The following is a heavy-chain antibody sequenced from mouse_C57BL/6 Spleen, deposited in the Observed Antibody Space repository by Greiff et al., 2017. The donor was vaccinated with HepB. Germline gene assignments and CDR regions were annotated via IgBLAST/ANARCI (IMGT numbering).Heavy chain of an antibody. CDR1: GFTFSSYT. J-gene: IGHJ2*01. Sequence: DVQLVESGGGLVKPGGSLKLSCAASGFTFSSYTMSWVRQTPEKRLEWVATISGGGGNTYYPDSVKGRFTISRDNAKNTLYLQMSSLRSEDTALYYCARRSMVTTGFDYWGQGTTLTVSS. CDR3: ARRSMVTTGFDY. D-gene: IGHD2-2*01. V-gene: IGHV5-9*01. CDR2: ISGGGGNT.